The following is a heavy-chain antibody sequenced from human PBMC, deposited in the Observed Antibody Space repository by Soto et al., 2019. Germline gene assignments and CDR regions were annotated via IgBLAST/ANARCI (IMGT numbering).Heavy chain of an antibody. Sequence: GGSLRVSWAASGFTFSNYWMTWVRQAPGKGLEWVANIKQDASENFYVDSVKGRFTISRDNAKNSLYLQMNSLRVEDTAVYYCAKDLVVPAAMDYYYGMDVWGQGTTVTVSS. J-gene: IGHJ6*02. CDR3: AKDLVVPAAMDYYYGMDV. CDR1: GFTFSNYW. D-gene: IGHD2-2*01. V-gene: IGHV3-7*05. CDR2: IKQDASEN.